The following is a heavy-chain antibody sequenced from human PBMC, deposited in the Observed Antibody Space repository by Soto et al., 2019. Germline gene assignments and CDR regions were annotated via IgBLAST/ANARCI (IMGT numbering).Heavy chain of an antibody. CDR2: INPDNGNT. CDR3: ARGIATGQLDP. Sequence: QVQLVQSGAEVKKPGASVKISCKASGYTFTRYTVNWVRQAPGQRLEWMGWINPDNGNTKSSQKFQDRVIITRETSASTAYMDVSSLRSEDTAVYYCARGIATGQLDPWGQGTLVTVSS. CDR1: GYTFTRYT. J-gene: IGHJ5*02. V-gene: IGHV1-3*01. D-gene: IGHD2-15*01.